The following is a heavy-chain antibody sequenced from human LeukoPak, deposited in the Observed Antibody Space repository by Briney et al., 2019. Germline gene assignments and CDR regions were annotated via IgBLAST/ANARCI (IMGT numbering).Heavy chain of an antibody. D-gene: IGHD5-12*01. V-gene: IGHV1-2*02. CDR2: INPKSGGT. CDR3: ASVTLSAYDGDY. Sequence: GAPVKVSCKASGYTFTDYFMHWVRQAPGQGLEWMGWINPKSGGTSYAQEFQGRVTMTRDTSISTAYMELSRLTSDDTAVYYCASVTLSAYDGDYRVQGTLVTVSS. CDR1: GYTFTDYF. J-gene: IGHJ4*02.